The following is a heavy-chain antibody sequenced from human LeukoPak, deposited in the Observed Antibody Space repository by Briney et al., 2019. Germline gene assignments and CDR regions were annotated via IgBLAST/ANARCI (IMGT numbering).Heavy chain of an antibody. D-gene: IGHD5-18*01. Sequence: SETLSLTCTASGGSISSYYWSWIRQPAGKGLEWIGRIYTSGSTNYNPSLKSRVTMSVDTSKNQFSLKLSSVTAADTAVYYCARDAQKDTATIYFDYWGQGTLVTVSS. J-gene: IGHJ4*02. V-gene: IGHV4-4*07. CDR2: IYTSGST. CDR3: ARDAQKDTATIYFDY. CDR1: GGSISSYY.